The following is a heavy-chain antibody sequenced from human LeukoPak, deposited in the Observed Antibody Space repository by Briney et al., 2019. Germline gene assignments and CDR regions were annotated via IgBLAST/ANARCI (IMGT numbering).Heavy chain of an antibody. CDR2: IYYSGST. D-gene: IGHD3-22*01. CDR3: ARAGDSSGSILGAFDY. CDR1: GGSISSYY. J-gene: IGHJ4*02. Sequence: SETLSLTCTVSGGSISSYYWSWIRQPPGKGLEWIGYIYYSGSTNYNPSLKSRVTISVDTSKNQFSLKLSSVTAADTAVYYCARAGDSSGSILGAFDYWGQGTLVTVSS. V-gene: IGHV4-59*08.